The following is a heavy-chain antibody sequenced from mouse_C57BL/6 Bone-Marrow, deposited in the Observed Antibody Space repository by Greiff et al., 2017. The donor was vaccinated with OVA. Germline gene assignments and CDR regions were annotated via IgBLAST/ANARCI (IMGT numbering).Heavy chain of an antibody. CDR2: IDPEDGET. D-gene: IGHD2-3*01. Sequence: VQLQQSGAELVKPGASVKLSCTASGFNIKDYYMHWVKQRTEQGLEWIGRIDPEDGETKCAPKFQGKATITADTSSNTAYLQLSSLTSEDTAVYYCARDGYYGFDYWGQGTTLTVSS. CDR1: GFNIKDYY. J-gene: IGHJ2*01. CDR3: ARDGYYGFDY. V-gene: IGHV14-2*01.